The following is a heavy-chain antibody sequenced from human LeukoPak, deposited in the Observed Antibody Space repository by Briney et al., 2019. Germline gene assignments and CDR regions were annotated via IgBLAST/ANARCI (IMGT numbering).Heavy chain of an antibody. D-gene: IGHD3-16*01. CDR2: IYTSGST. CDR3: ARAHYEYIWGTFPHFDY. Sequence: SETLSLTCTVSGGSISSYYWSWIRQPAGKGLEWIGRIYTSGSTNYNPSLKSRVTMSVDTSKNQFSLKLSSITAADTAVYYCARAHYEYIWGTFPHFDYWGQGTLVTVSS. J-gene: IGHJ4*02. CDR1: GGSISSYY. V-gene: IGHV4-4*07.